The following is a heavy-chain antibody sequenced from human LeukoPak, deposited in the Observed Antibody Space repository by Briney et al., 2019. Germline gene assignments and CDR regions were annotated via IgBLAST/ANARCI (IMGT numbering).Heavy chain of an antibody. V-gene: IGHV3-23*01. CDR1: RFTVNSQA. J-gene: IGHJ3*02. Sequence: GGSLRLSCAASRFTVNSQAMNWVRQAPGKGLEWVSAISPSDDNTFYADSVKGRFTISRDSSKNTLYLQMNSLRAEDTAIYYCARREHVAAGYAAFDIWGQGTMVTVSS. CDR2: ISPSDDNT. CDR3: ARREHVAAGYAAFDI. D-gene: IGHD2-15*01.